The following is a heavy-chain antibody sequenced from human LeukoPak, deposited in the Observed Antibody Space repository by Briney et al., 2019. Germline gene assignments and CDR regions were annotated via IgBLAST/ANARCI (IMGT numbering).Heavy chain of an antibody. CDR2: ISAYNGNT. CDR1: GYTFTSYG. V-gene: IGHV1-18*01. CDR3: ARFMDGYCSSTSCYTWFDP. D-gene: IGHD2-2*02. J-gene: IGHJ5*02. Sequence: ASVKVSCKASGYTFTSYGISWARQAPGQGLEWMGWISAYNGNTNYAQKLQGRVTMTTDTSTSTAYMELRSLRSDDTAVYYCARFMDGYCSSTSCYTWFDPWGQGTLVTVSS.